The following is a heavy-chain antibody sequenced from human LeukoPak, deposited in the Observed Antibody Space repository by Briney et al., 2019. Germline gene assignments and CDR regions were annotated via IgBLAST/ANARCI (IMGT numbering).Heavy chain of an antibody. Sequence: GASVKVSCKASGYTFTDYYMHWVRQAPGQGLEWMGWISPSSGGTNYAQKFQGRVTMTRDTSTGTAYMELSRLRSDDTAVYYCARDVLTTFGYFSAADDFWGQGTLVTVYS. J-gene: IGHJ4*02. CDR1: GYTFTDYY. V-gene: IGHV1-2*02. D-gene: IGHD3-10*02. CDR3: ARDVLTTFGYFSAADDF. CDR2: ISPSSGGT.